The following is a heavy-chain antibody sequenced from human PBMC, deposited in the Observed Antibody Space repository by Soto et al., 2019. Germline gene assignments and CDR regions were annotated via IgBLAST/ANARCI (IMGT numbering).Heavy chain of an antibody. Sequence: GESLKISCKGSGYSFTSYWIGWVRQMPGKGLEWMGIIYPGDSDTRYSPSFQGQVTISADKSISTAYLQWSSLKASDTAMYYCARHRWSIVATQRGEIDYWGQGTLVTVSS. CDR3: ARHRWSIVATQRGEIDY. J-gene: IGHJ4*02. D-gene: IGHD5-12*01. V-gene: IGHV5-51*01. CDR1: GYSFTSYW. CDR2: IYPGDSDT.